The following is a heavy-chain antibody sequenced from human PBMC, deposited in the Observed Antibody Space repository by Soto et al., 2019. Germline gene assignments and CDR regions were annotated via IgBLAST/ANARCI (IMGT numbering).Heavy chain of an antibody. D-gene: IGHD3-10*01. V-gene: IGHV4-4*02. CDR2: IYHSGNT. J-gene: IGHJ4*02. Sequence: QVQLQESGPGLVKPSGTLSLTCAVSGGSISSSNWWSWVRQPPGKGLEWIGEIYHSGNTNYNPSLKGRVTMAVDKSRNQFALKLSSVAAAVTAVYYCARRWGEGRVDYWGQGTLVTVSS. CDR1: GGSISSSNW. CDR3: ARRWGEGRVDY.